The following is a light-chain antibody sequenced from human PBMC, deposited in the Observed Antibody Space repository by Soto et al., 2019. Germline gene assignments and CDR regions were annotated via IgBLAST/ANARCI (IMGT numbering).Light chain of an antibody. CDR1: QSLVYKDGNTY. Sequence: DVVMTQSPLSLPVTLGQPASVSCRSSQSLVYKDGNTYLNWFHQRPGQSPRRLIYKVSNRDSGVPDRFSGSGSGTDFTLKISRVEAEDVGVYYCMQGTSWPYTFGQGTKLEIK. CDR2: KVS. J-gene: IGKJ2*01. CDR3: MQGTSWPYT. V-gene: IGKV2-30*01.